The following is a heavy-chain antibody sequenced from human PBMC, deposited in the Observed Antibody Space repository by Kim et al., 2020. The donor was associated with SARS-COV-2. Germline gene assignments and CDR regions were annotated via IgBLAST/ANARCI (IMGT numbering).Heavy chain of an antibody. CDR1: GGSISSDNYY. V-gene: IGHV4-61*02. CDR3: ARERLITMVRGVLHFYCCMDV. D-gene: IGHD3-10*01. CDR2: IYTSGST. Sequence: SETLSLTCTVSGGSISSDNYYWSWIRPPAGKGLEWIGRIYTSGSTNYNPSLKSRVTISVDTSKNQFSLKLSPVTAAATAVYYCARERLITMVRGVLHFYCCMDVWGRGTAVTVSS. J-gene: IGHJ6*02.